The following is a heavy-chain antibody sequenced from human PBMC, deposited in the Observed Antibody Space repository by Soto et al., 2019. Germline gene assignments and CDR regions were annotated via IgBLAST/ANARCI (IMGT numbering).Heavy chain of an antibody. CDR3: ARDQCSSTSCYRSLPRQIMDV. CDR2: IWYDGSNK. J-gene: IGHJ6*02. D-gene: IGHD2-2*01. V-gene: IGHV3-33*01. CDR1: VFTFISYG. Sequence: PGWSLRLSCASSVFTFISYGMHWVRQAPGKGLEWVAVIWYDGSNKYYADSVKGRFTISRDNSKNTLYLQMNSLRAEDTAVYYCARDQCSSTSCYRSLPRQIMDVWGQGTTVTVSS.